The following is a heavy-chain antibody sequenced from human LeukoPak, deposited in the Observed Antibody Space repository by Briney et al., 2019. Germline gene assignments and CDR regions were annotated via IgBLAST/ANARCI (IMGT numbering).Heavy chain of an antibody. V-gene: IGHV3-48*02. CDR2: ISSSSSAI. D-gene: IGHD1-26*01. CDR1: GFTFSSYS. J-gene: IGHJ4*02. Sequence: GGSLRLSCAASGFTFSSYSMTWVRQAPGKGLEWVSYISSSSSAIYYPDSVKGRFTISRDNAKNSLYLQMNSLRDEDTAVYYCARDQLFLVGATGWGQGTLVTVSS. CDR3: ARDQLFLVGATG.